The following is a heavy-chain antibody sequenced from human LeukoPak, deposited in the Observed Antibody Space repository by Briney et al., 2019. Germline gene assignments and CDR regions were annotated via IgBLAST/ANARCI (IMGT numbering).Heavy chain of an antibody. Sequence: TGGSLRLSCATSGFTFSSYAMHWVRQAPGKGLEWVAVISYGGDKEYYADSVKGRFTISRDNSRSALYLQMNSLRTEDTAVYYCSRLSGFAGYSYGLVYYWGQGTLVTVSS. V-gene: IGHV3-30-3*01. CDR1: GFTFSSYA. CDR3: SRLSGFAGYSYGLVYY. D-gene: IGHD5-18*01. CDR2: ISYGGDKE. J-gene: IGHJ4*02.